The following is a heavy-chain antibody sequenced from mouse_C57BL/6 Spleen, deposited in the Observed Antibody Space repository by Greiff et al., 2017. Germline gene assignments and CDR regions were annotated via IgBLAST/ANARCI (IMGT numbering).Heavy chain of an antibody. CDR3: AGGYPYYAMDY. CDR2: ISYDGSN. Sequence: EVKLMESGPGLVKPSQSLSLTCSVTGYSITSGYYWNWIRQFPGNKLEWMGYISYDGSNNYNPSLKNRISITRDTSKNQFFLKLNSVTTEDTATYYCAGGYPYYAMDYWGQGTSVTVSS. CDR1: GYSITSGYY. J-gene: IGHJ4*01. V-gene: IGHV3-6*01. D-gene: IGHD2-2*01.